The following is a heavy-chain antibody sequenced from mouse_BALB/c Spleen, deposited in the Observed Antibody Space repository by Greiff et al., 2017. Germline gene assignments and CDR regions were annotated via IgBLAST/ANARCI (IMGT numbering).Heavy chain of an antibody. CDR3: ARGYDYDPFAY. CDR1: GYTFTSYV. J-gene: IGHJ3*01. Sequence: EVKLVESGPELVKPGASVKMSCKASGYTFTSYVMHWVKQKPGQGLEWIGYINPYNDGTKYNEKFKGKATLTSDKSSSTAYMELSSLTSEDSAVYYCARGYDYDPFAYWGQGTLVTVSA. CDR2: INPYNDGT. D-gene: IGHD2-4*01. V-gene: IGHV1-14*01.